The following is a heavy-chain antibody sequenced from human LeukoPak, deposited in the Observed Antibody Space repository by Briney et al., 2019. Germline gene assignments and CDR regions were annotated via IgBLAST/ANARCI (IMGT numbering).Heavy chain of an antibody. CDR2: ISGGSATI. D-gene: IGHD6-19*01. V-gene: IGHV3-48*02. CDR1: GFTFSSYS. Sequence: PEGSLRLSCAASGFTFSSYSMNWVRQAPGEGLEWVSYISGGSATIYYADSVKGRFTISRDNAKNSLYLQMNGLRDEDTAVYYCARRGVAVTHFDLWGRGTLVTVSS. CDR3: ARRGVAVTHFDL. J-gene: IGHJ2*01.